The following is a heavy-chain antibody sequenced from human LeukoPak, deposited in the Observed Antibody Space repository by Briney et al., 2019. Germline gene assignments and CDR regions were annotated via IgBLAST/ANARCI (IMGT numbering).Heavy chain of an antibody. CDR1: GFTFSGSA. V-gene: IGHV3-73*01. D-gene: IGHD4-11*01. Sequence: GGSLRLSCAASGFTFSGSAMHWVRQASGKGLEWVGRIRSKANSYATAYAASVKGRFTISRDDSKNTAYLQMNSLKTEDTAVYFCVSRSAGTDYQYHFFHYWGQGALVTVSS. CDR3: VSRSAGTDYQYHFFHY. CDR2: IRSKANSYAT. J-gene: IGHJ4*02.